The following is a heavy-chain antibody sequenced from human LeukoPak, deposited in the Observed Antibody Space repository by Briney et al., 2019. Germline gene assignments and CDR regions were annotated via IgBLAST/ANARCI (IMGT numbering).Heavy chain of an antibody. CDR1: GYIFPGDL. CDR3: ARTRLGLSSPGYSCNGMDV. CDR2: INPNSGAA. D-gene: IGHD6-13*01. J-gene: IGHJ6*02. Sequence: ASVKVSRAASGYIFPGDLMQCVRDAPGQGLEWMGWINPNSGAANSAQRFQGRVTMTMYTPIPTASMELRGLRSADTAVYYCARTRLGLSSPGYSCNGMDVWGQGATVTAS. V-gene: IGHV1-2*02.